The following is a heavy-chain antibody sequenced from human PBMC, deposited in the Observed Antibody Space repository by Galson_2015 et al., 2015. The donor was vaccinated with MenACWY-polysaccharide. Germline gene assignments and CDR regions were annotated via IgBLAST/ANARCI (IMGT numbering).Heavy chain of an antibody. CDR1: GYTFPSYD. CDR3: ARGKVEQLVRDYYYGLDV. CDR2: MHSNSGNT. J-gene: IGHJ6*02. Sequence: QSGAVVKKPGASVKVSCKASGYTFPSYDINWVRQATGQGLEWMGWMHSNSGNTGYAQKFQGRVTMTRNTSISTAYMELSSLRSEDTAVYYCARGKVEQLVRDYYYGLDVWGQGTTVTVSS. D-gene: IGHD6-6*01. V-gene: IGHV1-8*01.